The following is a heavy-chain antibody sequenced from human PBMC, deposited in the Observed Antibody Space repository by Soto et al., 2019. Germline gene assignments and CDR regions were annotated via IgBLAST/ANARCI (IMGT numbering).Heavy chain of an antibody. CDR1: GVSFTSNNW. D-gene: IGHD1-7*01. CDR2: IYRTGST. Sequence: SETLSLTCAVSGVSFTSNNWWTWVRQPPGQGLEWIGEIYRTGSTNYNPSLKSRVTISLDKSENQFSLKVTSLTAADTAVYYCASRDPGTSVDYWGQGTLVTVSS. CDR3: ASRDPGTSVDY. V-gene: IGHV4-4*02. J-gene: IGHJ4*02.